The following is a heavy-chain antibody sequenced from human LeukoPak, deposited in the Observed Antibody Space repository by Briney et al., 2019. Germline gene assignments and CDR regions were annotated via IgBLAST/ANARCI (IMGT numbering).Heavy chain of an antibody. D-gene: IGHD3-10*01. CDR1: GFTFSSYG. Sequence: GGSLRLSCAASGFTFSSYGMHWVRQAPGKGLEWVAVIWYDGSNKYYADSVKGRFTISRDNSMDTLYLQMNSLRAEDTAVYYCARERYYYGSGSYYYYGMDVWGQGTTVTVSS. J-gene: IGHJ6*02. CDR2: IWYDGSNK. V-gene: IGHV3-33*01. CDR3: ARERYYYGSGSYYYYGMDV.